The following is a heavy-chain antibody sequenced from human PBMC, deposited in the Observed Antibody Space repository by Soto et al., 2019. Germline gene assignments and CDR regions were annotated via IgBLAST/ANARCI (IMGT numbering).Heavy chain of an antibody. V-gene: IGHV4-39*02. CDR2: IYYSGST. D-gene: IGHD3-10*01. J-gene: IGHJ5*02. Sequence: XETLALPCTVSGCSISSSIYYWGWIRQPPGKGLEWIGSIYYSGSTYYNPSLESRVTISVDTSKNQFSLKLSSVTAADTAVYYCARERGTLWFGELFHNWFDPWGQGTLVTVSS. CDR1: GCSISSSIYY. CDR3: ARERGTLWFGELFHNWFDP.